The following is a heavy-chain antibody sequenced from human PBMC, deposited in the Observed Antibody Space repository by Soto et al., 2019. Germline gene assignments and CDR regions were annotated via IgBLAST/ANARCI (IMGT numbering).Heavy chain of an antibody. CDR2: ISWNSGSI. CDR3: AKDRGGSYGMDV. D-gene: IGHD1-26*01. CDR1: GFTFDDYA. J-gene: IGHJ6*02. V-gene: IGHV3-9*01. Sequence: SLRLSCAASGFTFDDYAMHWVRQAPGKGLEWVSGISWNSGSIGYADSVKGRFTISRDNAKNSLYLQMNSLRAEDTALYYCAKDRGGSYGMDVWGQGTTVTVSS.